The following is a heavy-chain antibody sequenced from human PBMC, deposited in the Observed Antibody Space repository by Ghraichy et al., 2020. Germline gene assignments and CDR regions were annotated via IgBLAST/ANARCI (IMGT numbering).Heavy chain of an antibody. CDR1: GFTFSSFS. CDR3: ARWSINNFDY. Sequence: GESLNISCAAAGFTFSSFSMSWVRQAPGKGPEWVSYISSSSSTRYYADSVKGRFTISRDNVKNSLYLQMNSLRDEGTAVYYCARWSINNFDYGGQGSLVTVSS. V-gene: IGHV3-48*02. CDR2: ISSSSSTR. J-gene: IGHJ4*02.